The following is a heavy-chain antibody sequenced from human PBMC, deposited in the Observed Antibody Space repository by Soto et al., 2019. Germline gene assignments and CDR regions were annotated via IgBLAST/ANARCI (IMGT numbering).Heavy chain of an antibody. Sequence: SETLSLTCTVSGGSISSGGYYWSWIRQHPGKGLEWIGYIYHSGSTYYNPSLKSRVTISVDTSKNQFSLKLSSVTAADTAVYYCAIDLRLQSAGYSDYWRQGTLITVYS. V-gene: IGHV4-31*03. CDR1: GGSISSGGYY. D-gene: IGHD4-4*01. CDR2: IYHSGST. J-gene: IGHJ4*02. CDR3: AIDLRLQSAGYSDY.